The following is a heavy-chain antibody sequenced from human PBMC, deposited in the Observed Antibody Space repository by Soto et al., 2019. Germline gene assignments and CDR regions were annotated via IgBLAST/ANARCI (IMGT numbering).Heavy chain of an antibody. J-gene: IGHJ1*01. Sequence: PGGSLRLSCAASGFTFSSYAMSWVRQAPGKGLEWVSAISGSGGSTYYADSVKGRFTISRDNSKNTLHLQMNSLRAEDTAVYYCAIPTPSAEYFQHWGQGTLVTVSS. CDR2: ISGSGGST. CDR1: GFTFSSYA. V-gene: IGHV3-23*01. CDR3: AIPTPSAEYFQH.